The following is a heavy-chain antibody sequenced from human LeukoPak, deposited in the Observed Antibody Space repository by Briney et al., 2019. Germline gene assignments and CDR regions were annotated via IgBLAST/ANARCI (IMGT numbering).Heavy chain of an antibody. CDR2: IYSGGST. CDR3: ARGYSISWYGGFDY. CDR1: GFTVSSNY. V-gene: IGHV3-53*01. Sequence: PGGSLRLSCAASGFTVSSNYMSWVRQAPGKGLEWVSVIYSGGSTYYADSVKGRFTISRDNSKNTLYLQMNSLRAEDTAVYYCARGYSISWYGGFDYWGQGTLVTVSS. J-gene: IGHJ4*02. D-gene: IGHD6-13*01.